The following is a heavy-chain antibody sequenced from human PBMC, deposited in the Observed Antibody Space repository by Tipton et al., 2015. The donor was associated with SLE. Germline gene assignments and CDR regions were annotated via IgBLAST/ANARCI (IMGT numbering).Heavy chain of an antibody. CDR2: IYYSGGT. D-gene: IGHD1-26*01. Sequence: LRLSCATSGFTFRIYWMTWVRQAPGKGLEWIGYIYYSGGTYYNPSLNSRVTISADTSKNQCSLKLSTVTAADTAVYYCTRGVGARGSNLDYWGQGSLVTVSS. J-gene: IGHJ4*02. V-gene: IGHV4-59*12. CDR3: TRGVGARGSNLDY. CDR1: GFTFRIYW.